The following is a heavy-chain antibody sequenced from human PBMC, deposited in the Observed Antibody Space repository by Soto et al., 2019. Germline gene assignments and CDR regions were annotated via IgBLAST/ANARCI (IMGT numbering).Heavy chain of an antibody. CDR2: INPKNGGT. V-gene: IGHV1-2*04. J-gene: IGHJ6*02. D-gene: IGHD2-15*01. CDR3: ARADSTHSSNPVSTPFYYHDMDV. CDR1: GYSFTDYH. Sequence: RASVKVSCKASGYSFTDYHIHWVRQAPGQGLEWLGWINPKNGGTSTAQKFQGWVTMTTDTSMSTASMELTRLTSDDTAIYYCARADSTHSSNPVSTPFYYHDMDVWGQGTTVTVSS.